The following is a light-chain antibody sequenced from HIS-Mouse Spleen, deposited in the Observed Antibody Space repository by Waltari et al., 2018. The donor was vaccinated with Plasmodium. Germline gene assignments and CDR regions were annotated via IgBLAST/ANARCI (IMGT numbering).Light chain of an antibody. V-gene: IGKV1-39*01. J-gene: IGKJ1*01. CDR2: AAS. CDR1: QSISSY. Sequence: DIQMTQSPSSLSASVGDRVTITCRASQSISSYLNWYQQKPGKAPKLLSYAASSLQSGVPSRFSGSGSGTDFTLTISSLQREDFVTYYCQQSYSTWTFGQGTKVEIK. CDR3: QQSYSTWT.